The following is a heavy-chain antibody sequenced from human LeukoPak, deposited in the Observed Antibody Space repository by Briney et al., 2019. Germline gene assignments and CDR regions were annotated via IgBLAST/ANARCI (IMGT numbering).Heavy chain of an antibody. J-gene: IGHJ5*02. V-gene: IGHV4-59*01. D-gene: IGHD3-10*01. CDR1: GGSIGSYY. CDR3: ARGRSGGDWFDP. CDR2: IHDTGST. Sequence: SETLSLTCTVSGGSIGSYYWSWIRQPPGKGLEWIGYIHDTGSTKYNPSLKSRVTISVDTSRNHLSLKLTSVAAADTAVYYCARGRSGGDWFDPWGQGTLVTVSS.